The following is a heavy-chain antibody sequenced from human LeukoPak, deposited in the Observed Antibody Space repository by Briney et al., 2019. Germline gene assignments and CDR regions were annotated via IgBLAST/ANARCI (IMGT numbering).Heavy chain of an antibody. CDR1: GFTFSSYW. CDR3: AREGGVVTTIVFDY. J-gene: IGHJ4*02. D-gene: IGHD2-21*02. V-gene: IGHV3-74*01. Sequence: GGSLRLSCAASGFTFSSYWMHWVRQAPGKGLVWVSRISNDGSTTTYADSVKGRFTISRDNAKNTLYLQMNSLRAEDMAVYYCAREGGVVTTIVFDYWGQGTLVTVSS. CDR2: ISNDGSTT.